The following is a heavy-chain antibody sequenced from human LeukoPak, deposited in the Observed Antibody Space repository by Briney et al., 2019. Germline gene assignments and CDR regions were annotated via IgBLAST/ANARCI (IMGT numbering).Heavy chain of an antibody. V-gene: IGHV3-30*02. CDR1: GFTFSSYG. J-gene: IGHJ4*02. Sequence: GGSLRLSCAASGFTFSSYGMHWVRQAPGKGLERVAFIRYDGSNKYYPDSVKGRLTISRDNSKNTLYLQMNSLRAEDTAVYYCARDGEYYYFDYWGQGTLVTVSS. CDR2: IRYDGSNK. D-gene: IGHD2/OR15-2a*01. CDR3: ARDGEYYYFDY.